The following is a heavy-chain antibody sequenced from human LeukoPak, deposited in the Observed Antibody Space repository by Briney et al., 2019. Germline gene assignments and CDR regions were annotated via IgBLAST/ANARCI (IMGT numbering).Heavy chain of an antibody. D-gene: IGHD6-13*01. J-gene: IGHJ4*02. CDR1: GYTFTGYY. V-gene: IGHV1-2*02. CDR2: INPNSGGT. Sequence: ASVKVSCKASGYTFTGYYMHRVRQAPGQGLEWMGWINPNSGGTNYAQKFQGRVTMTRDTSISTAYMELSRLRSDDTAVYYCARDQWGGIAAAGTNYWGQGTLVTVSS. CDR3: ARDQWGGIAAAGTNY.